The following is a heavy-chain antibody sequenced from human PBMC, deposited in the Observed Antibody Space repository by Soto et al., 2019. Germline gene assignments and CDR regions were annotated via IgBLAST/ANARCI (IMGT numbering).Heavy chain of an antibody. J-gene: IGHJ4*02. CDR1: GGSFSGYY. Sequence: ETLSLTCAVYGGSFSGYYWSWIRQPPGKGLEWIGEINHSGSTNYNPSLKSRVTISVDTSKNQFSLKLSSVTAADTAVYYCARSIITEGIAVAGTKPKGGLGRFDYWGQGTLVTVSS. CDR2: INHSGST. CDR3: ARSIITEGIAVAGTKPKGGLGRFDY. D-gene: IGHD6-19*01. V-gene: IGHV4-34*01.